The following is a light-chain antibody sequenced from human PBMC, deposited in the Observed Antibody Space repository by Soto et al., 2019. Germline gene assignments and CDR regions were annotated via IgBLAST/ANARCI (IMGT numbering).Light chain of an antibody. CDR2: GAS. V-gene: IGKV1-27*01. J-gene: IGKJ1*01. CDR3: QKYNSAPWT. Sequence: DIQMTQFPSSLSASVGDRVTITCRANQGISNYLAWYQQKPGKVPKLLIYGASTLQSGVPSRFSGSGSGTDFTLTISSLQPEDVATYYCQKYNSAPWTFGQGTKVEIK. CDR1: QGISNY.